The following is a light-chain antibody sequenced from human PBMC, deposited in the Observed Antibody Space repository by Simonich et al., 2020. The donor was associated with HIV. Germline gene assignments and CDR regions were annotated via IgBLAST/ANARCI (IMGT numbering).Light chain of an antibody. CDR1: QSVLYSSNNKNY. CDR2: WSS. J-gene: IGKJ1*01. CDR3: QQYYSTPPT. V-gene: IGKV4-1*01. Sequence: DIVMPQSPASLAVSLGERATINCNSSQSVLYSSNNKNYLAWYKQKPGLPPKLLIYWSSTRESGVPDRFSASGSGTDFTLTISSLQAEDVAIYYCQQYYSTPPTFGQGTKVEIK.